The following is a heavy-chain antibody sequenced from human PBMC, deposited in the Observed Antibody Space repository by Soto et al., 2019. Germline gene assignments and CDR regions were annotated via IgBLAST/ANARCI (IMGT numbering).Heavy chain of an antibody. Sequence: EVQLVESGGGLIQPGGSLRLSCAVSGFTVSNNYMSWVRQAPGKGLEGVSVIYSGGYTAYGDSVKGRFTISRDNSKNTISLQRNSRGADAPAVYYWARRPGGGGYWGQGTLVTVSS. CDR3: ARRPGGGGY. J-gene: IGHJ4*02. CDR2: IYSGGYT. D-gene: IGHD3-10*01. CDR1: GFTVSNNY. V-gene: IGHV3-53*01.